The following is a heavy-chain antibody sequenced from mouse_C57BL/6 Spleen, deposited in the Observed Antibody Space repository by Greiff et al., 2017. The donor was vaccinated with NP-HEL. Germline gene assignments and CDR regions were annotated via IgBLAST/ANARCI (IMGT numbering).Heavy chain of an antibody. CDR1: GYTFTGYW. J-gene: IGHJ2*01. V-gene: IGHV1-9*01. CDR2: ILPGSGST. D-gene: IGHD1-1*01. CDR3: ESSYYYVSSYEEN. Sequence: VQLQQSGAELMKPGASVKLSCKATGYTFTGYWIEWVKQRPGHGLEWIGEILPGSGSTNYNEKFKGKATFTADTSSNTAYMQRSSLTTEASAIYDCESSYYYVSSYEENWGQGTTLTVSS.